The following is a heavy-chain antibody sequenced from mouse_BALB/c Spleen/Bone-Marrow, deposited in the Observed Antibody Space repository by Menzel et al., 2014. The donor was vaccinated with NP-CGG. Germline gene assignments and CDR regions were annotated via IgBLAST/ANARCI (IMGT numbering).Heavy chain of an antibody. CDR2: IAPGSGST. V-gene: IGHV1S41*01. Sequence: DVVKPGASVKLSCKASGYTFTSYWINWIKQRPGPGLEWIGRIAPGSGSTYYNEKFKGKATLTVDSSSGTAYIQLSSLSSEDSAVYVCARRYFDVWGAGTTVTVSS. J-gene: IGHJ1*01. CDR1: GYTFTSYW. CDR3: ARRYFDV.